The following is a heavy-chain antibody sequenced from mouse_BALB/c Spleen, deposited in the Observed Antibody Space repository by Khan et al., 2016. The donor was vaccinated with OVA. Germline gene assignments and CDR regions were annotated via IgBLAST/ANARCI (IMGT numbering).Heavy chain of an antibody. CDR1: GYTFTSYW. D-gene: IGHD1-1*01. CDR2: IGPGSGSS. V-gene: IGHV1S41*01. CDR3: ARENYYGRTCYAMDY. Sequence: DLVKPGASVKLSCKASGYTFTSYWINWIKQRPGQGLEWMGRIGPGSGSSYYNEVFKGKATLTVDTSSSTAYIQLSSLSSEDSAVYFWARENYYGRTCYAMDYWGQGTSVTVSS. J-gene: IGHJ4*01.